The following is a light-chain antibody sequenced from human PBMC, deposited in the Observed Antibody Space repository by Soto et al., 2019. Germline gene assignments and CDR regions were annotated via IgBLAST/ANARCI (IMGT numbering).Light chain of an antibody. CDR2: NNI. CDR3: ASWDDSLRSYV. J-gene: IGLJ1*01. V-gene: IGLV1-44*01. CDR1: SSNIGANA. Sequence: QSVLTQPPSASGTPGQRVSISCSGSSSNIGANAVNWYQHLPGTAPRLLIYNNIQRPSGVPDRFSGSKSGTSVSLAISGLQSEDEGDYSCASWDDSLRSYVFGSGTKVTVL.